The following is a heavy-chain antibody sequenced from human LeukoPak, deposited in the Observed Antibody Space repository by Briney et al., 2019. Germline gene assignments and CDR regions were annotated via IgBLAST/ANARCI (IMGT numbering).Heavy chain of an antibody. CDR2: IHYSGTTY. D-gene: IGHD2-2*01. J-gene: IGHJ5*02. CDR3: ARFDCSSTSCQFDP. V-gene: IGHV4-59*11. Sequence: SETLSLTCTVSGGSISSHYWSWIRQPPGKGLEWIGYIHYSGTTYYYNPSLKSRVTISVDTSRNQFSLRLSSVTAADTAVYYCARFDCSSTSCQFDPWGQGTLVTVSS. CDR1: GGSISSHY.